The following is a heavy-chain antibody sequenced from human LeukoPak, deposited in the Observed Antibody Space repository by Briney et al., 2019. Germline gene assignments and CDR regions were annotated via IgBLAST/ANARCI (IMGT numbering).Heavy chain of an antibody. D-gene: IGHD2-15*01. CDR1: GFTFSSYW. J-gene: IGHJ4*02. V-gene: IGHV3-23*01. CDR3: AKRYCSGASCSLFDY. Sequence: SGGSLRLSCAASGFTFSSYWMSWVRQAPGKGLEWVSTISGSGDITYYADSVKGRFTISRDNSKNTLYLQMNSLRAEDTAVYYCAKRYCSGASCSLFDYWGQGTLLTVSS. CDR2: ISGSGDIT.